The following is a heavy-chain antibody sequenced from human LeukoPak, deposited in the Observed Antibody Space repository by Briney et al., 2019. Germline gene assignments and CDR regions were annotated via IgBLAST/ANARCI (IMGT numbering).Heavy chain of an antibody. CDR1: GFPFSNHW. D-gene: IGHD3-3*01. CDR2: ISSSSSYK. CDR3: ARDEGGRYYDFWSGYSYFDY. J-gene: IGHJ4*02. Sequence: PGGSLRLSCAASGFPFSNHWMTWGRQAPGRGLEWVSSISSSSSYKYYADSVKGRFTISRDNAKNSLYLQMNSLRAEDTAVYSCARDEGGRYYDFWSGYSYFDYWGQGTLVTVSS. V-gene: IGHV3-21*01.